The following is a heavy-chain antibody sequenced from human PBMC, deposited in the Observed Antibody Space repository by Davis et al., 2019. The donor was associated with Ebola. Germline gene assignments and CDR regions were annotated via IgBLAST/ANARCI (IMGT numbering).Heavy chain of an antibody. CDR1: GYSFTSYW. V-gene: IGHV5-10-1*01. Sequence: KVSCKASGYSFTSYWISWVRQMPGKGLEWMGRIDPSDSYTNYSPSFQGHVTISADKSISTAYLQWSSLKASDTAMYYCARRTTVVTEGDYWGQGTLVTVSS. CDR3: ARRTTVVTEGDY. D-gene: IGHD4-23*01. CDR2: IDPSDSYT. J-gene: IGHJ4*02.